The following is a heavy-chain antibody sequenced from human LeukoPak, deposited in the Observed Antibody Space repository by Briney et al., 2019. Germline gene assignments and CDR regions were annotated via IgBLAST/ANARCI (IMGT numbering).Heavy chain of an antibody. CDR1: GFTFSNYA. D-gene: IGHD2-15*01. V-gene: IGHV3-23*01. CDR2: IGGSGDNI. Sequence: GGSLRLSCAASGFTFSNYAMTWVRQAPGKGLEWVSTIGGSGDNIYYADSVRGRFVISRDNSKNTLSLQMNSLRAEDTAIYYCAKDRDTVVGVAAFDSWGQGTLLTVSS. CDR3: AKDRDTVVGVAAFDS. J-gene: IGHJ4*02.